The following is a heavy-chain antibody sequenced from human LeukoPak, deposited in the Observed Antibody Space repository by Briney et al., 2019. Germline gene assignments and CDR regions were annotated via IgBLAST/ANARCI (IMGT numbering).Heavy chain of an antibody. Sequence: GGSLRLSCAASGFTFSSYEMNWVRQAPGKGLEWVSYISSGSTIYDADSVKGRFTISRDNAKNSLYLQMNSLRAEDTAVYYCARESIAVAGAPFDYWGQGTLVTVSS. V-gene: IGHV3-48*03. CDR1: GFTFSSYE. D-gene: IGHD6-19*01. CDR3: ARESIAVAGAPFDY. J-gene: IGHJ4*02. CDR2: ISSGSTI.